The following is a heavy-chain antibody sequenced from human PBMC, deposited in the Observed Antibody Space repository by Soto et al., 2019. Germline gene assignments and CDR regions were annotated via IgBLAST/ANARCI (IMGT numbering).Heavy chain of an antibody. V-gene: IGHV3-11*01. D-gene: IGHD2-21*02. J-gene: IGHJ3*02. CDR3: ARDQKRHIVVVTAHKGDAFDI. CDR2: ISSSGSTI. Sequence: GGSLRLSCAASGFTFSDYYMSWIRQAPGKGLEWVSYISSSGSTIYYADTVKGQFTISRDNAKNSLYLQMNSLRAEDTAVYYCARDQKRHIVVVTAHKGDAFDIWGQGTMVTVS. CDR1: GFTFSDYY.